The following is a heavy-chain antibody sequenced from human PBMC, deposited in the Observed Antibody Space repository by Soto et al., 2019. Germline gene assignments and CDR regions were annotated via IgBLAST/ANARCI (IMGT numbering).Heavy chain of an antibody. CDR2: ISYEGSNT. D-gene: IGHD1-1*01. Sequence: GGSRRLSCVASGFTFDTYVIHWGGQAPGKGLQWVALISYEGSNTYYADSVRGRFTISRDNSKNTLYLQMNTLRPEDTGLYYCARVTPGNNLYYFSGLDFWGQGTSVTVSS. CDR3: ARVTPGNNLYYFSGLDF. V-gene: IGHV3-30-3*01. J-gene: IGHJ6*02. CDR1: GFTFDTYV.